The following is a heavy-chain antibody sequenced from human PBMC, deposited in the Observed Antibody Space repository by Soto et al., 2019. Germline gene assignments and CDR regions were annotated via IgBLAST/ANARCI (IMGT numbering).Heavy chain of an antibody. CDR3: ARDDEGMCLDY. Sequence: QVQLQQSGPAPVKPSQTLSLTCVISGDSISSKSAAWNWIRQSPSGGLEWLGRIFYRSKWKNDYAESLKSRVTITADPSKNQFSLQVTSVTPEDTAVYYCARDDEGMCLDYWGQGTPVTVSS. V-gene: IGHV6-1*01. CDR2: IFYRSKWKN. J-gene: IGHJ4*02. CDR1: GDSISSKSAA.